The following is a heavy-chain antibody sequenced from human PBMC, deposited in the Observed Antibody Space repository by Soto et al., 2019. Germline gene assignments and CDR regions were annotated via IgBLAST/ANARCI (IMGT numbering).Heavy chain of an antibody. J-gene: IGHJ6*02. V-gene: IGHV2-70*01. Sequence: SGPTLVNPTQPLTLTCTFSGFSLSTSGMCVSWIRQPPGKALEWLALIDWDDDKYYSTSLKTRLTISKDTSKNQVVLTMTNMDPVDTATYYCARTSLYYYGSGSYYTDYYGMDVWGQGTTVTVSS. CDR2: IDWDDDK. D-gene: IGHD3-10*01. CDR3: ARTSLYYYGSGSYYTDYYGMDV. CDR1: GFSLSTSGMC.